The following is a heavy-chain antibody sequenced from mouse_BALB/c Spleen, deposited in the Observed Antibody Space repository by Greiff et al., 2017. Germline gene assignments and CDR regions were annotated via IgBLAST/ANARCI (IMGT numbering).Heavy chain of an antibody. J-gene: IGHJ2*01. V-gene: IGHV1S29*02. CDR1: GYTFTDYN. D-gene: IGHD2-1*01. CDR3: ASGNWVLPFDY. Sequence: EVQLQQSGPELVKPGASVKISCKASGYTFTDYNMHWVKQSHGKSLEWIGYIYPYNGGTGYNQKFKSKATLTVDTSSSTAYMELRSLTSEDSAVYYCASGNWVLPFDYWGQGTTRTVSS. CDR2: IYPYNGGT.